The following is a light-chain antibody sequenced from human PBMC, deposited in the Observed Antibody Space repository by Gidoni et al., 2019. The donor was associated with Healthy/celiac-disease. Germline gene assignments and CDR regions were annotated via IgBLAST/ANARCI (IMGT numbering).Light chain of an antibody. J-gene: IGLJ3*02. CDR1: SSNIGSNY. CDR3: AAWDDSLSGWV. V-gene: IGLV1-47*01. CDR2: RNN. Sequence: QSVLTQPPSASGTPGQRVTISCSGSSSNIGSNYVYWYQQLPGTAPNLLIYRNNRRPSGVPAGFSASKCGTSASLAIGGRRSEDEADYYCAAWDDSLSGWVFGGGPKLTVL.